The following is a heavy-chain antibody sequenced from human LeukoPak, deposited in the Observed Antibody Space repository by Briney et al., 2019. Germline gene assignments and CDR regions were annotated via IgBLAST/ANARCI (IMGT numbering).Heavy chain of an antibody. CDR1: GFTFSSYE. D-gene: IGHD3-16*02. V-gene: IGHV3-48*03. Sequence: GGSLRLSCAASGFTFSSYEMNWVRQAPGKGLEWVSYISSSGSTIYYADSVKGRFTISRDNAKNSLYLQMNSLRAEDTALYYCARDRGLRLGELSCNWFDPWGQGTLVTVSS. J-gene: IGHJ5*02. CDR3: ARDRGLRLGELSCNWFDP. CDR2: ISSSGSTI.